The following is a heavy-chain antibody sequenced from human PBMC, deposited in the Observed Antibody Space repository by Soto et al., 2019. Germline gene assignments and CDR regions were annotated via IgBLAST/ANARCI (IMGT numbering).Heavy chain of an antibody. Sequence: SETLSLTCTVSGGSVSSGSYYWSWIRQPPGKGLEWIGYIYYSGSTNYNPSLKSRVTISVDTSKNQFSLKLSSVTAADTAVYYCARDRGSYHYREGFYYYYGMDVWGQGTTVTVSS. CDR2: IYYSGST. V-gene: IGHV4-61*01. CDR3: ARDRGSYHYREGFYYYYGMDV. J-gene: IGHJ6*02. D-gene: IGHD1-26*01. CDR1: GGSVSSGSYY.